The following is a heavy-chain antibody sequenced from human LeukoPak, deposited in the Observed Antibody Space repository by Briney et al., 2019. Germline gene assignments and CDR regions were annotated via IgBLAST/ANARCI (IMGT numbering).Heavy chain of an antibody. D-gene: IGHD2-15*01. Sequence: GSLRLSFAVSGFTFSNYCMHRVRQAPGKGLEWVAFIRYDGSNKFYPDSVKGRFTISRDNSKNTLYLQMNSPRTDATAVYYCATGRGGNWGQGTLVTVSS. CDR3: ATGRGGN. CDR1: GFTFSNYC. CDR2: IRYDGSNK. V-gene: IGHV3-30*02. J-gene: IGHJ4*02.